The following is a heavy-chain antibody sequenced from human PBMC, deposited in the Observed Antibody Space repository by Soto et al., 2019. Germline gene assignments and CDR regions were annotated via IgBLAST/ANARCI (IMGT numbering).Heavy chain of an antibody. J-gene: IGHJ6*02. D-gene: IGHD2-2*01. V-gene: IGHV1-2*04. Sequence: DSVKVSCKASGYTFTGYYIHWVRQAPGQGLEWMGWVNPNNGGTNYAQKFQGWVTMTSDTSFNTAYMVLSRLKSDDTAVYYCARSRTVTVVPAAPCHFAMDVWGQGNTV. CDR2: VNPNNGGT. CDR3: ARSRTVTVVPAAPCHFAMDV. CDR1: GYTFTGYY.